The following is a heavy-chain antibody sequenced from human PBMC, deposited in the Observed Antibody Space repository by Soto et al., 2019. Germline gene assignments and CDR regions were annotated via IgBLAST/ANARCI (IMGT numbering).Heavy chain of an antibody. CDR3: ARRSSPSWMLDYYYGMDV. CDR2: ISSSSSTI. J-gene: IGHJ6*02. Sequence: PGGSLRLSCAASGFTFSSYSMNWVRQAPGKGLEWVSYISSSSSTIYYADSVKGRFTISRDNAKNSLYLQMNSLRAEDTAVYYCARRSSPSWMLDYYYGMDVWGQGTTVTVSS. CDR1: GFTFSSYS. V-gene: IGHV3-48*01. D-gene: IGHD2-2*01.